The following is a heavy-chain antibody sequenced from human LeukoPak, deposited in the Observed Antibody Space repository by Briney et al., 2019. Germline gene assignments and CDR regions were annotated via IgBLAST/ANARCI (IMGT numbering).Heavy chain of an antibody. D-gene: IGHD5-12*01. Sequence: PGGSLRLSCAASGFTFSSYAMSWVRQAPGKGLEWVSYISSSSSYTNYADSVKGRFTISRDNAKNSLYLQMNSLRAEDTAVYYCARVHGYDSFDYWGQGTLVTVSS. CDR2: ISSSSSYT. J-gene: IGHJ4*02. CDR3: ARVHGYDSFDY. V-gene: IGHV3-21*05. CDR1: GFTFSSYA.